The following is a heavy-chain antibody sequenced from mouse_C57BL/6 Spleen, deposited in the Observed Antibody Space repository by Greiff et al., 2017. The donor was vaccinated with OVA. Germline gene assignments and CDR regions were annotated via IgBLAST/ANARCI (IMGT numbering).Heavy chain of an antibody. CDR1: GYTFTDYY. CDR3: ARPESNYPTRGGFAY. V-gene: IGHV1-26*01. Sequence: EVQLQQSGPELVKPGASVKISCKASGYTFTDYYMNWVKQSHGKSLEWIGDINPNNGGTSYNQKFKGKATLTVDKSSSTAYMELRSLTSEDSAVYYCARPESNYPTRGGFAYWGQGTLVTVSA. D-gene: IGHD2-5*01. J-gene: IGHJ3*01. CDR2: INPNNGGT.